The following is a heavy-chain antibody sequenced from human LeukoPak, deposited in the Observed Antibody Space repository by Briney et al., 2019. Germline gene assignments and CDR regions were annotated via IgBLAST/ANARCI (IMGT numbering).Heavy chain of an antibody. V-gene: IGHV4-31*03. CDR2: IYYSGST. D-gene: IGHD6-6*01. CDR3: ARDIAARLPYFDY. CDR1: GGSTSSGGYY. Sequence: SETLSLTCTVSGGSTSSGGYYWSWIRQHPGKGLEWIGYIYYSGSTYYNPSLKSRVTISVDTSKNQFSLKLSSVTAADTAVYYCARDIAARLPYFDYWGQGTLVTVSS. J-gene: IGHJ4*02.